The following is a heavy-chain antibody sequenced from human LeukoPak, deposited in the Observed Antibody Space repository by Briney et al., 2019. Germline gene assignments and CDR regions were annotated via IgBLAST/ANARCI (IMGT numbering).Heavy chain of an antibody. CDR2: IKEDGSDK. J-gene: IGHJ4*02. D-gene: IGHD6-19*01. CDR1: GFTFSTYW. CDR3: ARGSGWSDY. V-gene: IGHV3-7*01. Sequence: GGSLRLSCAASGFTFSTYWMTWVRQAPGKGLEWVANIKEDGSDKYYVDSVKGRFTISRDNAKNSLHLQMNSLRGEDTAVYYCARGSGWSDYWGQGTLVTVSS.